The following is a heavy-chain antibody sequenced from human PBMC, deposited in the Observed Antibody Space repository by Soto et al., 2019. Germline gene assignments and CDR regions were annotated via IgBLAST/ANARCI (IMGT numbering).Heavy chain of an antibody. CDR2: ISSSSSYT. J-gene: IGHJ6*02. D-gene: IGHD2-8*01. CDR3: ARGLNRAGGVYDIIAVEHGGGMDV. V-gene: IGHV3-11*06. CDR1: GFTFSDYY. Sequence: GSLRLSCAASGFTFSDYYMSWIRQAPGKGLEWVSYISSSSSYTNYADSVKGRFTISRDNAKNSLYLQMNSLRAEDTAVYYCARGLNRAGGVYDIIAVEHGGGMDVWGQGTKVTVSS.